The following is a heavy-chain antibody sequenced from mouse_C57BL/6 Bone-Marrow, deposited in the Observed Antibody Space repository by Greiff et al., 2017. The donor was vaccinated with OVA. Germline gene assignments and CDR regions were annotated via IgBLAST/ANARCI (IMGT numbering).Heavy chain of an antibody. J-gene: IGHJ3*01. CDR3: TREGPLLTRAWFAY. CDR1: GFTFSSYA. D-gene: IGHD2-1*01. V-gene: IGHV5-9-1*02. CDR2: ISSGGDYI. Sequence: EVQLVESGEGLVKPGGSLKLSCAASGFTFSSYAMSWVRQTPEKRLEWVAYISSGGDYIYYADTVKGRFTISRDNARNTLYLQMSSLKSEDTAMYYCTREGPLLTRAWFAYWGQGTLVTVSA.